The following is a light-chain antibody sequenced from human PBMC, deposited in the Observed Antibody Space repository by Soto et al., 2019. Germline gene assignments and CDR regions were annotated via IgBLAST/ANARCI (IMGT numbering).Light chain of an antibody. CDR3: QHYGRSPPWT. J-gene: IGKJ1*01. CDR1: QRVASNY. CDR2: DAS. V-gene: IGKV3D-20*01. Sequence: EIVLRQSPATLSLSPGERATLYCGASQRVASNYLAWYQQRPGLAPRLLIYDASNRATDIPDTFSGSGSGTDFTLIISRLEPEDVAVYYCQHYGRSPPWTFGQGTKVDIK.